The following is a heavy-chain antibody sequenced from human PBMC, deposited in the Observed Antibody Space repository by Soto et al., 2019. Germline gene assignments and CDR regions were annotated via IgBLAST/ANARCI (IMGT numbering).Heavy chain of an antibody. V-gene: IGHV4-39*01. Sequence: QLQLQESGPGLVKPSETLSLTCTVSGGSISSSSYYWGWIRQPPGKGLEWIGSIYYSGSTYYNPSLNSRVTISVDTSKNQFSLKLSSVTAADTAVYYCARLRIAVAGDYWGQGTLVTVSS. J-gene: IGHJ4*02. D-gene: IGHD6-19*01. CDR2: IYYSGST. CDR1: GGSISSSSYY. CDR3: ARLRIAVAGDY.